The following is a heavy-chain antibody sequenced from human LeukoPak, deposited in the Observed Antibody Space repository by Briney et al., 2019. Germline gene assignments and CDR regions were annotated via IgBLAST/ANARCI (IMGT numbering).Heavy chain of an antibody. D-gene: IGHD3-22*01. J-gene: IGHJ4*02. CDR3: ANLPYDSSGYWAYFDN. V-gene: IGHV3-23*01. CDR2: IGGSGGNT. Sequence: GGSLRLSCAASGFSFTNYAMSWVRQAPGKGLEWVSGIGGSGGNTYYADSVKGRFTISGDSSKNVLYLQMNNLRAEDTAVYYCANLPYDSSGYWAYFDNWGQGTLVTVSS. CDR1: GFSFTNYA.